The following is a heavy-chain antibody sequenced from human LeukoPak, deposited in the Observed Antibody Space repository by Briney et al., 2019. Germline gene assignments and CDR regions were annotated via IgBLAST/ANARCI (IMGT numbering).Heavy chain of an antibody. CDR3: AKDPGQRYDFWSGYYYFGY. J-gene: IGHJ4*02. CDR1: GFTFSSYA. D-gene: IGHD3-3*01. Sequence: PGGSLRLSCAASGFTFSSYAMSWVRQAPGKGLEWVSAISGSGGSTYYADSVKGRSTISRDNSKNTLYLQMNSLRAEDTAVYYCAKDPGQRYDFWSGYYYFGYWGQGTLVTVSS. CDR2: ISGSGGST. V-gene: IGHV3-23*01.